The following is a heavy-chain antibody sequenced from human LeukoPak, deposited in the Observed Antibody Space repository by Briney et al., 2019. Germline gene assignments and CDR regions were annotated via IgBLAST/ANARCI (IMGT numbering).Heavy chain of an antibody. Sequence: SETLSLTCIVSGDSISSYYWSWIRQPPGKGLEWIGDIHYSGSTTYNPSLKSRVTISRDTSKNQFSLWLRSVTAADTAVYFCTRDRTTITRGAFDIWGQGTMVTVSS. V-gene: IGHV4-59*01. CDR3: TRDRTTITRGAFDI. D-gene: IGHD4-11*01. CDR1: GDSISSYY. CDR2: IHYSGST. J-gene: IGHJ3*02.